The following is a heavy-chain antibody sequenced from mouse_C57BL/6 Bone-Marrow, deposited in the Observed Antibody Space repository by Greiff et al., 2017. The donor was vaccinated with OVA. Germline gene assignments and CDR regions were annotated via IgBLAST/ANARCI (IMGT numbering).Heavy chain of an antibody. Sequence: DVKLLESGRGLVQPGASLKLSCAASGFTFSDYGMAWVRQAPRKRPEWVAFISNFTDSICYTETVTGRFTLSGENATNTLYMELSSLRSEDTAMYYCARSGDGDSGYAMDYWGQGTSVTVSS. J-gene: IGHJ4*01. D-gene: IGHD2-2*01. CDR2: ISNFTDSI. V-gene: IGHV5-15*01. CDR1: GFTFSDYG. CDR3: ARSGDGDSGYAMDY.